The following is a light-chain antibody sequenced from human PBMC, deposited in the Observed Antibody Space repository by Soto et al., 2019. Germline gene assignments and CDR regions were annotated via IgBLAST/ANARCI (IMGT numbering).Light chain of an antibody. CDR3: SSYAGSNNFV. J-gene: IGLJ1*01. CDR1: SSDVGGYNY. V-gene: IGLV2-14*01. Sequence: QSVLTQPASVSGSPGQSITISCTGTSSDVGGYNYVSWYQQHPGKAPKLMIYAVTDRPSGVSSRFSGSKSGNTASLTISGLQAEDEADYYCSSYAGSNNFVFGSGTKLTVL. CDR2: AVT.